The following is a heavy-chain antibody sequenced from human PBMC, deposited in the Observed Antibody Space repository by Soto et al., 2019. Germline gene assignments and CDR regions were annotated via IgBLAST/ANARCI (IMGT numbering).Heavy chain of an antibody. J-gene: IGHJ6*02. CDR1: GFTFSSYG. Sequence: QVQLVESGGGVVQPGRSLRLSCAASGFTFSSYGMHWVRQAPGKGLEWEAVISYDGSNKYYADSVKGRFTISRDNSKNTLYLQMNSRRAEDTAVYCCAKLDVWGQGTTVTVSS. CDR3: AKLDV. CDR2: ISYDGSNK. V-gene: IGHV3-30*18.